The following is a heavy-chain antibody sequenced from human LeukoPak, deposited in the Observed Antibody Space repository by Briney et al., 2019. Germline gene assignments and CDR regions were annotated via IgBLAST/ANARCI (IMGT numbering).Heavy chain of an antibody. J-gene: IGHJ4*02. CDR2: IRYDGSNK. Sequence: GGSLRLSCAASGFTFSSYGMHWVRQAPGKGLEWVAFIRYDGSNKYYADSVKGRFTISRDNSKNTLYLQMNSLRAEDTAVYYCAKDYSRTAVAGKVAYWGQGTLVTVSS. D-gene: IGHD6-19*01. V-gene: IGHV3-30*02. CDR3: AKDYSRTAVAGKVAY. CDR1: GFTFSSYG.